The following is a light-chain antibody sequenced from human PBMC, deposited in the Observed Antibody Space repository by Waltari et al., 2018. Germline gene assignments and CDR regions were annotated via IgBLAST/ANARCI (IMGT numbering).Light chain of an antibody. CDR2: AAS. CDR3: QQSYSTPPT. V-gene: IGKV1-39*01. CDR1: QSISSY. Sequence: DIQMTQSPSSLSASVADRVTITCRAIQSISSYLNWYQQKPGKAPKLLIYAASSLQSGVPSRFSGSGSGTDFTLTISSLQPEDFATYYCQQSYSTPPTFGQGTKVEIK. J-gene: IGKJ1*01.